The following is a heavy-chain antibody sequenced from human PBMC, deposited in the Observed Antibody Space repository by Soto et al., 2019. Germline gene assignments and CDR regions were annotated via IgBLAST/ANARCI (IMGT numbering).Heavy chain of an antibody. CDR2: IYDSGST. Sequence: QVQLQESGPGLVKPSETLSLTCTVSGGSVSSGSYYWHWIRQPPGKGLEYIGYIYDSGSTNYNPSLQSRVTISVDTSKNQFSLKLSSVTAADTAIYYGGREGYCTRSSCSRGGDYWGQGTLVTVSS. CDR1: GGSVSSGSYY. J-gene: IGHJ4*02. V-gene: IGHV4-61*01. D-gene: IGHD2-2*01. CDR3: GREGYCTRSSCSRGGDY.